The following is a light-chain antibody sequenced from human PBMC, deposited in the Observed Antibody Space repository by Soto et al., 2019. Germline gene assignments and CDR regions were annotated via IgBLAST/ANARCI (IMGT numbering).Light chain of an antibody. CDR3: SSYTGSASWV. V-gene: IGLV2-14*01. Sequence: HSVLTQPASVSGSPGQSITISCTGTSSDVGGYNYVSWYQQPPGKAPKLMIYEVNNRPSGVSNRFSGSKSGNTASLSISGLQAEYEDDYYCSSYTGSASWVFGGGTKLTVL. J-gene: IGLJ3*02. CDR1: SSDVGGYNY. CDR2: EVN.